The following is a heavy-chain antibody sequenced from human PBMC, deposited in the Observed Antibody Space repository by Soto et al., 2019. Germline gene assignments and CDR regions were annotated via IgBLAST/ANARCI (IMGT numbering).Heavy chain of an antibody. CDR2: IRSKAYGGTT. CDR3: ARDETGPDV. CDR1: GFTFGDYA. V-gene: IGHV3-49*04. J-gene: IGHJ6*02. Sequence: HPGGSLRLSCTASGFTFGDYAMSWVRQAPGKGLEWVGFIRSKAYGGTTEYAASVKGRFTISRDNAKNTLYMYMNFLRVEDTAVYYCARDETGPDVWGQGTTVTVSS.